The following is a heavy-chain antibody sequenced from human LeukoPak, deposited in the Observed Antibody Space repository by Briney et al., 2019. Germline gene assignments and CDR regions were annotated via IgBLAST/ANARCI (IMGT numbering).Heavy chain of an antibody. CDR1: GGSISSYY. J-gene: IGHJ4*02. D-gene: IGHD3-16*02. V-gene: IGHV4-59*08. CDR3: ARHDYVWGSYRQ. CDR2: IYYSGST. Sequence: SETLSFTCTVCGGSISSYYWSWIRQPAGKGLEWIGYIYYSGSTNYNPSLTSRVTLSVDTSKNQFSLKLSSVTAADTAVYYCARHDYVWGSYRQWGQGTLVTVSS.